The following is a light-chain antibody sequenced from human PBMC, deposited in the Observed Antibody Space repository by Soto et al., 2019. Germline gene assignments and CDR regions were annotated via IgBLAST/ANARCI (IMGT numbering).Light chain of an antibody. J-gene: IGKJ3*01. Sequence: EIVLTQSPGTLSLSPGERATLSCRASRSVSSSYLAWYQQKPGQAPRLLIYGASSRATGIPDRFSGSGSGTDFTLTISRLEPEDFAVYYCQQYGSSHPFTFGPGTKVDIK. CDR1: RSVSSSY. CDR3: QQYGSSHPFT. CDR2: GAS. V-gene: IGKV3-20*01.